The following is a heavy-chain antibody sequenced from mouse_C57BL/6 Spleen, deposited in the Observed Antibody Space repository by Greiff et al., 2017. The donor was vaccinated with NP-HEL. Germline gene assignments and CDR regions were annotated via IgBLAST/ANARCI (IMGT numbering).Heavy chain of an antibody. V-gene: IGHV7-3*01. CDR3: ARYGWLLVYAMDY. Sequence: EVKLMESGGGLVQPGGSLSLSCAASGFTFTDYYMSWVRQPPGKALEWLGFIRNKANGYTTEYSASVKGRFTISRDNSQSILYLQMNALRAEDSATYYCARYGWLLVYAMDYWGQGTSVTVSS. J-gene: IGHJ4*01. CDR2: IRNKANGYTT. D-gene: IGHD2-3*01. CDR1: GFTFTDYY.